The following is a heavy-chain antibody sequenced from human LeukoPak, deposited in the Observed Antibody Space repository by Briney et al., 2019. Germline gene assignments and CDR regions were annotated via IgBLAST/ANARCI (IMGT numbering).Heavy chain of an antibody. V-gene: IGHV3-30*02. J-gene: IGHJ6*03. CDR2: IRYDGTTK. Sequence: GGSLRLSCAASGFTFSNFGMHWVRQAPGKGLEWVAFIRYDGTTKYNADSVKGRFTISRDNSKNTVYLQMSSLRPEDTAVYYCAKDPPGASGPELWGHHYMDVWGKGNTVTVSS. D-gene: IGHD3-16*01. CDR3: AKDPPGASGPELWGHHYMDV. CDR1: GFTFSNFG.